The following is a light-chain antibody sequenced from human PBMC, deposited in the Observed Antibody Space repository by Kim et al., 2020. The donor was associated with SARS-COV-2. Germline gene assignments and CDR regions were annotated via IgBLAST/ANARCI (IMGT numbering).Light chain of an antibody. J-gene: IGLJ3*02. V-gene: IGLV4-69*01. CDR1: DGHTNNA. CDR2: VNRDGSH. CDR3: QTWGTGIWV. Sequence: APVTHTCDRGDGHTNNAIARRQEPTEKGQWYLIGVNRDGSHNKGDGITDRFSGSSTGAERYLTISSLQSEDEADYYCQTWGTGIWVLGGGTKLTVL.